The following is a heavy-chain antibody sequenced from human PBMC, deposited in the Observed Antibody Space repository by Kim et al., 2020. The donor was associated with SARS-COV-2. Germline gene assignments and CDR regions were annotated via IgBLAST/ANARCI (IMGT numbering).Heavy chain of an antibody. D-gene: IGHD3-22*01. CDR1: GFTFSSYA. J-gene: IGHJ4*02. CDR3: AKDDYYDSSGYLC. Sequence: GGSLRLSCAASGFTFSSYAMSWVRQATGKGLEWVSAISGSGGSTYYADSVKGRFTISRDNSKNTLYLQMNSLRAEDTAVYYCAKDDYYDSSGYLCWGQGTLVTVSS. CDR2: ISGSGGST. V-gene: IGHV3-23*01.